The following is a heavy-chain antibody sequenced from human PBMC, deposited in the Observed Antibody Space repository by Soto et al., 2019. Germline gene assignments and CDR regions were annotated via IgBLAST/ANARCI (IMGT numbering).Heavy chain of an antibody. CDR2: IYFSGST. D-gene: IGHD1-26*01. V-gene: IGHV4-31*03. Sequence: SETLSLTCTVSGASINGGVYYLSWIRQLPGKGLEWIGYIYFSGSTYYNPSLESRVTISLDTSQNQFSLKLSSVTAADTAVYYCATGNAWEALLAYWGQGTLVTVSS. CDR3: ATGNAWEALLAY. J-gene: IGHJ4*02. CDR1: GASINGGVYY.